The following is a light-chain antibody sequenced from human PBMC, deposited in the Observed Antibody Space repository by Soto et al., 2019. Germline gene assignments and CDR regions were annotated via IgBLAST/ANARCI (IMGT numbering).Light chain of an antibody. V-gene: IGKV4-1*01. J-gene: IGKJ3*01. CDR1: QSVLYSSNNKNY. CDR3: QQYYSTPT. CDR2: WAS. Sequence: DIVMTQSPDSLAVSLGERATINCKSSQSVLYSSNNKNYLAWYQQKPGQPPKLLIYWASTRESGVPDRFSGSGSGTDFTLYISSLQAEDVAVYYCQQYYSTPTFGPGTKVDIK.